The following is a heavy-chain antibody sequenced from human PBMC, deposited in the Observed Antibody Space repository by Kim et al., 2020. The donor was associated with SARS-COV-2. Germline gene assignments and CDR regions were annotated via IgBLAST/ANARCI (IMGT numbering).Heavy chain of an antibody. CDR1: GFTFGDYA. CDR3: TRDPIVVVPASNYYYYFMDV. D-gene: IGHD2-2*01. CDR2: IRSKAYGGTP. V-gene: IGHV3-49*04. J-gene: IGHJ6*03. Sequence: GGSLRLSCTASGFTFGDYAMSWVRQAPGKGLKWVGFIRSKAYGGTPEYAASVKGRFTISRDDSKGIAYLLMNSLKTEDTAVYYCTRDPIVVVPASNYYYYFMDVWGKGTTVTVSS.